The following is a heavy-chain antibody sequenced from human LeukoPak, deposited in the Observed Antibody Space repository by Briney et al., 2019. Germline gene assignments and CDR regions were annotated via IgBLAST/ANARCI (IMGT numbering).Heavy chain of an antibody. J-gene: IGHJ6*02. CDR1: GGSVSSGDYY. Sequence: SQTLSLTCTVSGGSVSSGDYYWSWIRQPPGKGLEWIGHIYNSGSTSFNPSLKSRATISVDTSKNQLSLRLSSVTAADTAVYYCGRHGIAGARTYYYGVDVWGQGTTVTVSS. CDR3: GRHGIAGARTYYYGVDV. CDR2: IYNSGST. V-gene: IGHV4-30-4*01. D-gene: IGHD1-26*01.